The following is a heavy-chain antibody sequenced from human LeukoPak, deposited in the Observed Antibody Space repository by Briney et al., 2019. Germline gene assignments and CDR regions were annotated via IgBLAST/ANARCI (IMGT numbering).Heavy chain of an antibody. CDR2: IYYSGST. CDR1: GGSIRSYY. V-gene: IGHV4-59*01. D-gene: IGHD3-10*01. Sequence: SETLSLTCTVSGGSIRSYYWNWIRQPPGKGLEWIGYIYYSGSTNYNPSLKSRVTISVDTSKNQFSLKLSSVTAADTAVYYCARAPGGYGSGSRGAFDIWGQGTMVIVSS. CDR3: ARAPGGYGSGSRGAFDI. J-gene: IGHJ3*02.